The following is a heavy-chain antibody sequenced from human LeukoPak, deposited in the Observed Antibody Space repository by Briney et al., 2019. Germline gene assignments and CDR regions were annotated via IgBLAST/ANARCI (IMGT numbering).Heavy chain of an antibody. V-gene: IGHV4-4*07. J-gene: IGHJ4*02. Sequence: PSESLSLTCTVSGGSISSYYLSWIRQPAGKGLEWIGRIYTSGSTNYNPSLKSRVTMSVDTSKNQFSLKLSSVTAADTAVYYCARGGGRWLQFWGSSYFDYWGQGTLVTVSS. CDR3: ARGGGRWLQFWGSSYFDY. D-gene: IGHD5-24*01. CDR2: IYTSGST. CDR1: GGSISSYY.